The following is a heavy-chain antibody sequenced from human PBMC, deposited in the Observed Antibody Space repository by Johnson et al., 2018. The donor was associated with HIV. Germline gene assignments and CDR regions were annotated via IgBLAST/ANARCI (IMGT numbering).Heavy chain of an antibody. V-gene: IGHV3-15*01. D-gene: IGHD3-22*01. CDR3: AREYYYDSSGYNAFDI. CDR2: IKSKTDGGTT. Sequence: EVQLVESGGGLIQPGGSLRLSCAASGFTVSSNYMSWVRQAPGKGLEWVGRIKSKTDGGTTDYAAPVKGRFTISRDNSKNTLYLQMNSLRAEDTAVYYCAREYYYDSSGYNAFDIWGQGTMVTVSS. CDR1: GFTVSSNY. J-gene: IGHJ3*02.